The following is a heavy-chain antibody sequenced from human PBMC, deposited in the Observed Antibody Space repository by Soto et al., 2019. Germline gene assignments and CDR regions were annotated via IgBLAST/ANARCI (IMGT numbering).Heavy chain of an antibody. D-gene: IGHD4-17*01. V-gene: IGHV5-51*01. CDR1: GYSFTSYW. Sequence: GESLKISCKGSGYSFTSYWIGWVRQMPGKGLECMGIIYPGDSDTRYSPSFQGQVTISADKSISTAYLQWSSLKASDTAMYYCASTDYGDYNRYFFYGMDVWGPGTTVTVSS. CDR2: IYPGDSDT. J-gene: IGHJ6*02. CDR3: ASTDYGDYNRYFFYGMDV.